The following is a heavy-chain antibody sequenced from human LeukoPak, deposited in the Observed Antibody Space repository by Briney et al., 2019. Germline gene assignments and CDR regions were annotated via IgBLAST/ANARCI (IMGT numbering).Heavy chain of an antibody. CDR2: IYYSGST. J-gene: IGHJ5*02. CDR3: ARLRGIGGYDGFDP. Sequence: SETLSLTCTVSGGSISSSSYYWGWIRQPPGKGLEWIGSIYYSGSTYYNPSLRSRVIISVDTSKNQFSLKLSSVTAADTAVYYCARLRGIGGYDGFDPWGQGTLVTVSS. V-gene: IGHV4-39*07. D-gene: IGHD5-12*01. CDR1: GGSISSSSYY.